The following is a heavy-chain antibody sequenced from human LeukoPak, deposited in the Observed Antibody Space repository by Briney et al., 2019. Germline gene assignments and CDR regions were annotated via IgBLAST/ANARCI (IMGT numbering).Heavy chain of an antibody. J-gene: IGHJ4*02. CDR2: INPNSGGS. Sequence: ASVKVSCKASGYTFTDYYMYWVRQAPGQGLEWMGWINPNSGGSNYSQKFQGRVTMTRDTSISTAYMELSRLRSDDTAVYFCARDLSPGATTIITPDYWGQGTLVIVSS. CDR3: ARDLSPGATTIITPDY. CDR1: GYTFTDYY. D-gene: IGHD1-26*01. V-gene: IGHV1-2*02.